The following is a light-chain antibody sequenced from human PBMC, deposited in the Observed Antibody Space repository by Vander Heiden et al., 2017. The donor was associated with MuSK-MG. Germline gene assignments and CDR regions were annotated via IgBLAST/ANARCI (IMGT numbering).Light chain of an antibody. CDR1: STNIGSNT. Sequence: QSVLPQPPSASGTPGQRVTISCSGSSTNIGSNTVNWYQQLPGTAPKLLIYSNNQRPSGVPDRFSGSKSGTSASLAISGLHSEDEADYYCAAGDDSLNVWVFGGGTKLTVL. CDR2: SNN. J-gene: IGLJ3*02. V-gene: IGLV1-44*01. CDR3: AAGDDSLNVWV.